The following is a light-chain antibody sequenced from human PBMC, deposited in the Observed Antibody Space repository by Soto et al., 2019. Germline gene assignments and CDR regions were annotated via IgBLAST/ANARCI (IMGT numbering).Light chain of an antibody. CDR3: QKYDTAPLT. CDR1: RDISNY. V-gene: IGKV1-27*01. CDR2: GAS. J-gene: IGKJ4*01. Sequence: DIQVTQSPSSLSAPLGDRVSITCRASRDISNYLAWYQQKPGQVPRLLISGASTLHSGVPSRFSGSGSGTDFTLTITSLQPEDIATYFCQKYDTAPLTFGGGTKVEI.